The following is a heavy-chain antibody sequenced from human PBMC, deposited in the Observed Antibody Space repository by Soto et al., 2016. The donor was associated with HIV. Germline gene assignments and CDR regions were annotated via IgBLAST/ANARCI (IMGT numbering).Heavy chain of an antibody. CDR3: GRLSSRSADV. CDR2: INQDGSET. V-gene: IGHV3-7*02. J-gene: IGHJ6*02. CDR1: QFTFGSFW. D-gene: IGHD3-16*02. Sequence: EVQLVESGGDLVQPGGSLRISCAASQFTFGSFWMGWVRQPPGKGLEWVATINQDGSETYYVGSVKGRFTISRDNAKNSLFLQMNSLTAEDTAVYYCGRLSSRSADVWGQGTTVTVSS.